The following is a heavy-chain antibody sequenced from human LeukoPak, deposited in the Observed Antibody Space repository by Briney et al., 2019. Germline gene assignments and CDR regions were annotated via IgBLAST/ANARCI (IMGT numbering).Heavy chain of an antibody. J-gene: IGHJ4*02. CDR1: GGTFSSYA. Sequence: GSSVKVSCKASGGTFSSYAISWVRQAPGQGLEWMGRIIPILGIANYAQKFQGRVTITADKSTSTAYMELTRLTSDDTAVYYCTRAPVMTIFGVAHDYWGQGVLVTVSS. D-gene: IGHD3-3*01. CDR3: TRAPVMTIFGVAHDY. CDR2: IIPILGIA. V-gene: IGHV1-69*04.